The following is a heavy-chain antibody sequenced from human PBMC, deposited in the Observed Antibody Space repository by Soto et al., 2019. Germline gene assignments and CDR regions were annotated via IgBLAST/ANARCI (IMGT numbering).Heavy chain of an antibody. CDR1: GFTFDDYA. D-gene: IGHD2-15*01. CDR3: AKGGPDGFCSGGRCYFDY. J-gene: IGHJ4*02. V-gene: IGHV3-9*01. CDR2: ISWNSNII. Sequence: GGSLRLSCAASGFTFDDYAMHWVRRVPGKGLEWVSSISWNSNIIGYADSLKGRFTISRDNAKNSLYLQMNSLRPEDTALYYCAKGGPDGFCSGGRCYFDYWGQGTLVTVSA.